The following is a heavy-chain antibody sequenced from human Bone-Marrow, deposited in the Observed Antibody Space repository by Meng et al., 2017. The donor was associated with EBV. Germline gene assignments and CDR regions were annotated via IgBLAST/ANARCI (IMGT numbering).Heavy chain of an antibody. CDR3: ARHSSSWYAYYFDY. Sequence: QVQLVQSGAEVKKPXXXXXVXCKASGGTFSSYAISWVRQAPGQGLEWMGGIIPIFGTANYAQKFQGRVTITADESTSTAYMELSSLRSEDTAVYYCARHSSSWYAYYFDYWGQGTLGTVSS. V-gene: IGHV1-69*01. J-gene: IGHJ4*02. D-gene: IGHD6-13*01. CDR1: GGTFSSYA. CDR2: IIPIFGTA.